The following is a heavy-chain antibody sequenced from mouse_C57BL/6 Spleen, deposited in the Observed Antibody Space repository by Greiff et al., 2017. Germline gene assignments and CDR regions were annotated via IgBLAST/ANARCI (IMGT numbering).Heavy chain of an antibody. CDR1: GYAFSSSW. Sequence: QVQLQQSGPELVKPGASVKISCKASGYAFSSSWMNWVKQRPGQGLEWIGRIYPGDGDTNYNGTFKGKATLTADKSSSTAYMQLSSLTSEDSAVYFCAKETNPYCDYWGQGTTLTVSA. CDR3: AKETNPYCDY. V-gene: IGHV1-82*01. CDR2: IYPGDGDT. J-gene: IGHJ2*01.